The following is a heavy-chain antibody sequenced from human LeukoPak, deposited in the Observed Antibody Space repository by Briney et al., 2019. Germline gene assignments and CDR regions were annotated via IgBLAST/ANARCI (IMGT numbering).Heavy chain of an antibody. J-gene: IGHJ4*02. V-gene: IGHV1-2*02. Sequence: ASVKVSFKASGYTFTDFYIHWVRQAPGQGLEWMGWINPNSGGTNYSQKFQGRVTMTRDTSISTAYIELSRLRSDDTAVYYCARVAVLMLYGSSFYYFDYWGQGALVTVSS. CDR3: ARVAVLMLYGSSFYYFDY. CDR2: INPNSGGT. CDR1: GYTFTDFY. D-gene: IGHD2-8*01.